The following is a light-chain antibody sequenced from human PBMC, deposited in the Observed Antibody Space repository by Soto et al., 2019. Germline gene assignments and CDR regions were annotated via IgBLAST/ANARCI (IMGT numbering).Light chain of an antibody. CDR3: QQDGSSPPMRT. V-gene: IGKV3-20*01. J-gene: IGKJ1*01. CDR1: QSVSSSY. CDR2: GAS. Sequence: EIVLTQSPGTLSLSPGERATLSCRASQSVSSSYLAWYQQKPGQAPRLLIYGASSRATGIPDRFSGSGSGTDFTLTISRLEPEDFAVYYCQQDGSSPPMRTFGQGTKV.